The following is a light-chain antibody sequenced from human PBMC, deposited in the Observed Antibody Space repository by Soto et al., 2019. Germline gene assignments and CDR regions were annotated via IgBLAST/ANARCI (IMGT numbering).Light chain of an antibody. J-gene: IGLJ1*01. CDR1: SSNIGSNY. V-gene: IGLV1-47*01. CDR2: RNN. CDR3: AAWDDRLSVISL. Sequence: QSVLTQPPSASGTPGQRVTISCSGSSSNIGSNYVYWYQQLPGTAPKLLIYRNNQRPSGVPDRFSGSKSGTSASLAISGLRSEDEADYYCAAWDDRLSVISLFGTGTKVTVL.